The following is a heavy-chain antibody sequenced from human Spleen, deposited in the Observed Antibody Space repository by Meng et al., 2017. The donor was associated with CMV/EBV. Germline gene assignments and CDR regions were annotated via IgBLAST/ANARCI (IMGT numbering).Heavy chain of an antibody. CDR2: IYHRGNI. CDR1: GSISRNYW. J-gene: IGHJ4*02. D-gene: IGHD3-22*01. Sequence: GSISRNYWWGWVRQSPGKGLEWIGEIYHRGNINYNTSLKSRVTILVDKSKNQFSLTLSSVTAADTAIYYCARVKGYYDGTGYPYFDYWGQGTLVTVSS. CDR3: ARVKGYYDGTGYPYFDY. V-gene: IGHV4-4*02.